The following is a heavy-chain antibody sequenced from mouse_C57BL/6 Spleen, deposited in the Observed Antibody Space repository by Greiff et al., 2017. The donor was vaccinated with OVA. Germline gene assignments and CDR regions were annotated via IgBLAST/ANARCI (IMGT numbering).Heavy chain of an antibody. CDR2: IYPGDGYT. Sequence: VQLQQSGAELVKPGASVKISCKASGYAFSSYGMTWVKQRPGKGLEWIGKIYPGDGYTNYNGNFTGKATLTADKTSSTAYMQRSSLTSEDSAFYFCARASSYWYFDVWGTGTSVTVSS. CDR1: GYAFSSYG. D-gene: IGHD1-1*01. J-gene: IGHJ1*03. V-gene: IGHV1-80*01. CDR3: ARASSYWYFDV.